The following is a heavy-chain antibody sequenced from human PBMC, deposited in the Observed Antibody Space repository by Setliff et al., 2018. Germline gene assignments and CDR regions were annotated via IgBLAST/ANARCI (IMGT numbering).Heavy chain of an antibody. J-gene: IGHJ4*02. CDR2: INTHDGGT. D-gene: IGHD3-22*01. CDR1: GYIFTRYG. V-gene: IGHV1-18*01. CDR3: ARINFYVSSGYYYAPDY. Sequence: ASVKVSCKTSGYIFTRYGITWVRQAPGQGLEWMGWINTHDGGTNYAQKVQGRITLTIDTSTSTAYMELRSLRSDDTAVYYCARINFYVSSGYYYAPDYWGQGTLVTVSS.